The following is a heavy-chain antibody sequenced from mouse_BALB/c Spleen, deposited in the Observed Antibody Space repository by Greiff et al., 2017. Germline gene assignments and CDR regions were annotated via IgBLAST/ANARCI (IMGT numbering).Heavy chain of an antibody. CDR3: ASKEPYYAMDY. CDR1: GFTFSSYT. V-gene: IGHV5-12-2*01. Sequence: EVQLVESGGGLVQPGGSLKLSCAASGFTFSSYTMSWVRQTPEKRLEWVAYISNGGGSTYYPDTVKGRFTISRDNAKNTLYLQMSSLKSEDTAMYYCASKEPYYAMDYWGQGTSVTVSS. J-gene: IGHJ4*01. CDR2: ISNGGGST.